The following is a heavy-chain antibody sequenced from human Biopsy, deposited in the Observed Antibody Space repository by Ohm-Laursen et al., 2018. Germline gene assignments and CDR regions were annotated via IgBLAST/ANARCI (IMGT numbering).Heavy chain of an antibody. Sequence: SDTLSLTCTVSGGSISSSTFYWGWIRQPPGKGLEWIGSVDYSGSGHYNPSLESRITISVDTSKNQFPLRLSSLTAADTAVYYCARSPPPYYYDNSGYYWVNWGQGTLVTVSS. CDR2: VDYSGSG. CDR1: GGSISSSTFY. J-gene: IGHJ4*02. D-gene: IGHD3-22*01. V-gene: IGHV4-39*01. CDR3: ARSPPPYYYDNSGYYWVN.